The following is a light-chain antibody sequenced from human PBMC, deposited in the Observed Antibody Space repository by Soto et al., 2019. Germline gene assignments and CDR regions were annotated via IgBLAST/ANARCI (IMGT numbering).Light chain of an antibody. CDR2: DAS. CDR3: QQYNNWPPQT. J-gene: IGKJ1*01. Sequence: EILLTQSPVTLSLSPGERATLSCRASQNVRGYLAWYQQKPGQAPRLLIYDASNRATGIPARISGSGSGTDFTLTISSLQSEDFAVYYCQQYNNWPPQTFGQGTKVEIK. CDR1: QNVRGY. V-gene: IGKV3-11*01.